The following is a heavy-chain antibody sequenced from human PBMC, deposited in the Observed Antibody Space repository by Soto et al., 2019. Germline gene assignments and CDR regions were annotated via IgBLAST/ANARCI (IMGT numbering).Heavy chain of an antibody. V-gene: IGHV1-69*13. CDR2: IIPIFGTA. Sequence: SVKVSCKASGGTFSSYAISWVRQAPGQGLEWMGGIIPIFGTANYAQKFQGRVTITADESTSTAYMELSSLRSEDTAVYYCARGVTTVVTTSPYYYYGMDVWGQGTTVTVSS. J-gene: IGHJ6*02. CDR3: ARGVTTVVTTSPYYYYGMDV. CDR1: GGTFSSYA. D-gene: IGHD4-17*01.